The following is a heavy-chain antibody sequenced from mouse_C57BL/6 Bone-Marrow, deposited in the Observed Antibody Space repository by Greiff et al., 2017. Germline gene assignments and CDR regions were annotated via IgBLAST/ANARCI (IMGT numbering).Heavy chain of an antibody. CDR2: IHPNSGST. CDR1: GYTFTSYW. Sequence: QVQLKQPGAELVKPGASVKLSCKASGYTFTSYWMHWVKQRPGQGLEWIGMIHPNSGSTNYNEKFKSKATLTVDKSSSTAYMQISSLTSEDSAVYYCASAGTNYAMDYWGQGTSVTVSS. V-gene: IGHV1-64*01. CDR3: ASAGTNYAMDY. D-gene: IGHD3-3*01. J-gene: IGHJ4*01.